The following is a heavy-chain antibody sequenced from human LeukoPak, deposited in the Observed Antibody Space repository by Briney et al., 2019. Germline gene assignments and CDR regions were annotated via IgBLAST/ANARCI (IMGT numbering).Heavy chain of an antibody. V-gene: IGHV4-59*01. D-gene: IGHD1-26*01. CDR1: GGSIGSYY. Sequence: KPSETLSLTCTVSGGSIGSYYWSWIRQPPGKGLEWIGYIYYSGSTNYNPSLKSRVTISVDTSKNQFSLKLSSVTAADTAVYYCARDPSHSGSYWFDPWGQGTLVTVSS. CDR2: IYYSGST. CDR3: ARDPSHSGSYWFDP. J-gene: IGHJ5*02.